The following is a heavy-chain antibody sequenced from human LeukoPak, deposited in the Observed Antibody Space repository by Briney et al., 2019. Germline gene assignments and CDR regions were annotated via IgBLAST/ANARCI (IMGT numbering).Heavy chain of an antibody. D-gene: IGHD6-13*01. CDR3: ARDGIAAAGSVDY. J-gene: IGHJ4*02. CDR2: ISYDGSNK. Sequence: GGSLRLSCAASGFTFSSYAMHWVRQAPGKGLEWVAVISYDGSNKYYADSVKGRFTISRDNSKNTLCLQMNSLRAEDTAVYYCARDGIAAAGSVDYWGQGTLVTVSS. CDR1: GFTFSSYA. V-gene: IGHV3-30-3*01.